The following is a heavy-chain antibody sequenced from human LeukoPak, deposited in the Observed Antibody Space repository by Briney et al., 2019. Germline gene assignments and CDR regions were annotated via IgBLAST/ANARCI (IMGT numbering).Heavy chain of an antibody. V-gene: IGHV3-21*04. J-gene: IGHJ3*02. Sequence: PGGSLRLSCAASGFTFSSNYMSWVRQAPGKGLEWVSSISSSSSYIYYADSVKGRFTISRDNSKNTLYLQMNSLRSEDTAVYYCAGEGPPRIAVAGIGDHSDAFDIWGQGTMVTVSS. CDR1: GFTFSSNY. CDR3: AGEGPPRIAVAGIGDHSDAFDI. D-gene: IGHD6-19*01. CDR2: ISSSSSYI.